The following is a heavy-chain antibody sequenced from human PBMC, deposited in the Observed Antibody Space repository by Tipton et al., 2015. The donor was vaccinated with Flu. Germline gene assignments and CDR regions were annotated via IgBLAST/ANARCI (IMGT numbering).Heavy chain of an antibody. CDR3: ATKFANWGVWEPLDY. CDR1: GYSISSNYY. Sequence: TLSLTCTVSGYSISSNYYWGWIRQAPGTGLEWIGSIYHSGSAYYSPSLKSRVTISLDTSKNQFSLRLSSVTAADTAVYYCATKFANWGVWEPLDYWGLGTLVTVSS. J-gene: IGHJ4*02. V-gene: IGHV4-38-2*02. D-gene: IGHD7-27*01. CDR2: IYHSGSA.